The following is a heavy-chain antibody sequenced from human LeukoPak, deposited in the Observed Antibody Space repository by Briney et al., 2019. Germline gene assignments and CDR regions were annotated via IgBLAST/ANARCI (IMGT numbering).Heavy chain of an antibody. V-gene: IGHV4-59*01. J-gene: IGHJ4*02. CDR3: ARHRSGGYYYGVLDY. D-gene: IGHD5-18*01. CDR1: GGSISSYY. CDR2: IYYSGST. Sequence: KPSETLSLTCTVSGGSISSYYWSWIRQPPGKGLEWIGYIYYSGSTNYNPSLKSRVTISVDTSKNQFSLKLSSVTAADTAVYYCARHRSGGYYYGVLDYWGQGTLVTVSS.